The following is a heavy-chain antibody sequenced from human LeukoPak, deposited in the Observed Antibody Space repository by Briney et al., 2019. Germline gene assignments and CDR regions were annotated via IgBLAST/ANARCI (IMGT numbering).Heavy chain of an antibody. Sequence: GGSLRLSCAASGFTFSDYYMSWMRQAPGKGLEWVSYISSSSSYTNYADSVKGRFTISRENAKNSLYLQMNILRAEYTAVYYCAIVGTAMVNYYGMDVWGQGATVTVSS. CDR1: GFTFSDYY. D-gene: IGHD5-18*01. CDR2: ISSSSSYT. V-gene: IGHV3-11*06. CDR3: AIVGTAMVNYYGMDV. J-gene: IGHJ6*02.